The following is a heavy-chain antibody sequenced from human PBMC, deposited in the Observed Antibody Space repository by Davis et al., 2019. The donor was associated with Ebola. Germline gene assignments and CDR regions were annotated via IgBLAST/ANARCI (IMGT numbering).Heavy chain of an antibody. CDR1: GFTFSSYG. D-gene: IGHD3-22*01. CDR3: AKDRTKGSYYYDSSGYYDY. Sequence: GESLKISCAASGFTFSSYGMHWVRQAPGKGLEWVAVISYDGSNKYYADSVKGRFTISRDNSKNTLYLQMNSLRAEDTAVYYCAKDRTKGSYYYDSSGYYDYWGQGTLVTVSS. J-gene: IGHJ4*02. CDR2: ISYDGSNK. V-gene: IGHV3-30*18.